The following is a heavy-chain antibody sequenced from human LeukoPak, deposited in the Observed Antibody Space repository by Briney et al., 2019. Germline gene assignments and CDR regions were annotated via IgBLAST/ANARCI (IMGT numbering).Heavy chain of an antibody. D-gene: IGHD6-19*01. J-gene: IGHJ4*02. CDR1: GFTFSTYS. V-gene: IGHV3-48*01. CDR2: ISSSSVAI. CDR3: ARGGLSSAASFDY. Sequence: PGGSLRLSCAASGFTFSTYSMNWVRQAPGNGLEWVSYISSSSVAIYYADSVKGRFTISRDNAKNSLYLQMNSLRAEDTAVYYCARGGLSSAASFDYWGQGTPVTVSS.